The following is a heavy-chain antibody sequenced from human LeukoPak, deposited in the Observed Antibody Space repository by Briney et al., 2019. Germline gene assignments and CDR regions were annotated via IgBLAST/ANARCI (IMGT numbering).Heavy chain of an antibody. CDR3: ARTYMTSARFDP. Sequence: SETLSLTCTVSGDSISSGGYYWSWIRQHPGKGLEWIGYIYYSGSTYYNPSLKSRVTISVDTSKNQFSLKLSSVTAADTAVYYCARTYMTSARFDPRGQGTLVTVSS. CDR1: GDSISSGGYY. CDR2: IYYSGST. D-gene: IGHD2-21*02. J-gene: IGHJ5*02. V-gene: IGHV4-31*03.